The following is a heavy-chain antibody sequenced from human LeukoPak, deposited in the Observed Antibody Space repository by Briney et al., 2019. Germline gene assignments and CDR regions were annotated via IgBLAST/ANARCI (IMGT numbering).Heavy chain of an antibody. CDR2: IIPIFGTA. CDR1: GGTFSSYA. Sequence: VASVKVSCKASGGTFSSYAISWVRQAPGQGLEWMGGIIPIFGTANYAQKFQGRVTITADESTSTAYMELSSLRSEDTAVYYCARLHTIAAHNWFDPWGQGTLVTVSS. J-gene: IGHJ5*02. V-gene: IGHV1-69*13. D-gene: IGHD6-6*01. CDR3: ARLHTIAAHNWFDP.